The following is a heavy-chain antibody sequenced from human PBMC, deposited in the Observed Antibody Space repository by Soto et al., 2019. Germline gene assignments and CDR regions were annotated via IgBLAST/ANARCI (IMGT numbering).Heavy chain of an antibody. CDR2: IWYDGSNK. Sequence: QVQLVESGGGVVQPGRSLRLSCAASGFTFSSYGMHWVRQAPGKGLEWVAVIWYDGSNKYYADSVKDRFTISRDNSKNTLYLQMNSLRAEDTAVYYCARDFLEDYALYGMDVWGQGTTVTVSS. CDR1: GFTFSSYG. V-gene: IGHV3-33*01. CDR3: ARDFLEDYALYGMDV. J-gene: IGHJ6*02. D-gene: IGHD3-16*01.